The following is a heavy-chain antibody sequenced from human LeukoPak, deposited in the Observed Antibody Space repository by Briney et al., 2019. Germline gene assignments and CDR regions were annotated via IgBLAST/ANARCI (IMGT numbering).Heavy chain of an antibody. CDR3: ARRSGIAVAGAFDC. CDR1: GFTFSNYA. Sequence: GGSLRLSCAASGFTFSNYAMRWVRQAPGKGLEWVSGISGSGDSTYYADSVKGRFTISRDNSKNTLSLQMNSLRAEDTAVYYCARRSGIAVAGAFDCWGQGTLVTVSS. D-gene: IGHD6-19*01. V-gene: IGHV3-23*01. J-gene: IGHJ4*02. CDR2: ISGSGDST.